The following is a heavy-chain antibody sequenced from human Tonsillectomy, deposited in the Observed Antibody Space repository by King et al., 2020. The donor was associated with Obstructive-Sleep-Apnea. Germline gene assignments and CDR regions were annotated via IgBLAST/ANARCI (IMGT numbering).Heavy chain of an antibody. D-gene: IGHD3-16*01. CDR3: ARDRWARSRGTPDY. CDR2: IDPAGAVT. J-gene: IGHJ4*02. V-gene: IGHV1-46*01. Sequence: VQLVESGAEVKKPGASVKVSCKASGYTFTINYMHWVRQAPGQGLEWMGVIDPAGAVTTYSQKFQGRVTMTSDTSTSTVHMELSSLRSEDTAVYYCARDRWARSRGTPDYWGQGTLVTVSS. CDR1: GYTFTINY.